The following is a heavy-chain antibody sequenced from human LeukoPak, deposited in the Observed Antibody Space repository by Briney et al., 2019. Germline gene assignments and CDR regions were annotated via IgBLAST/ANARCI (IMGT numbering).Heavy chain of an antibody. CDR3: AKGRIMITFGGVIEQYYFDY. CDR2: ISGSGGST. CDR1: GFTFSFYS. V-gene: IGHV3-23*01. Sequence: GGSLRLSCAASGFTFSFYSRNWVRQAPGKGLEWVSAISGSGGSTYYADSVKGRFTISRDNSKNTLYLQMNSLRAEDTAVYYCAKGRIMITFGGVIEQYYFDYWGQGTLVTVSS. J-gene: IGHJ4*02. D-gene: IGHD3-16*02.